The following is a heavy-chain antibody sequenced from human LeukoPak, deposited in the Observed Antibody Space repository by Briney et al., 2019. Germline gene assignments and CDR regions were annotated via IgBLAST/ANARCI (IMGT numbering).Heavy chain of an antibody. J-gene: IGHJ4*02. Sequence: GGSLRPSCAASGFTFSNYAMNWVRQAPGKGLEWVSGISGSGDNTYYADSVKGRFTISRDNSKNTLYVQVNSLGTEDTAAYYCAKGSYYDSSGSFYFDYWGQGTLVTVSS. CDR3: AKGSYYDSSGSFYFDY. CDR2: ISGSGDNT. V-gene: IGHV3-23*01. D-gene: IGHD3-22*01. CDR1: GFTFSNYA.